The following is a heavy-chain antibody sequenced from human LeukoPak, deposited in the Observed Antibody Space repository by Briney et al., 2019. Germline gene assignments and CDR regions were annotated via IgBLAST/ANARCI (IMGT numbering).Heavy chain of an antibody. CDR1: GFAFSNYA. V-gene: IGHV3-23*01. Sequence: GGSLRLSCAASGFAFSNYAMAWVRQAPGKEPERVSVITGGGADTYQIDSVKGRFTISRDNSKNTLYLQMNSLRAEDTAVYFCAKGTLGHCNGASCYPLDYWGQGTLVTVSS. D-gene: IGHD2-15*01. CDR2: ITGGGADT. J-gene: IGHJ4*02. CDR3: AKGTLGHCNGASCYPLDY.